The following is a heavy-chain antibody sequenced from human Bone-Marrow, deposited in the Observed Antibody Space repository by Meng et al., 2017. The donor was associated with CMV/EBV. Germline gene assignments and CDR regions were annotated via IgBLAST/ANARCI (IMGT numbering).Heavy chain of an antibody. Sequence: GGSLRLSCAASGFTFSSYSMNWVRQATGKGLEWVSYISSSSSTIYYVDSVKGRFTISRENAKNSLYLQMISMRAEDTAVYYCARDRWSGYYRGCYYYGMDVWGQGTTVTVSS. D-gene: IGHD3-3*01. J-gene: IGHJ6*01. CDR3: ARDRWSGYYRGCYYYGMDV. CDR1: GFTFSSYS. CDR2: ISSSSSTI. V-gene: IGHV3-48*04.